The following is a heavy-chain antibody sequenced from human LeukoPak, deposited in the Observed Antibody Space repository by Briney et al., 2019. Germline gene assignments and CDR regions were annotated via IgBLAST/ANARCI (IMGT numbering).Heavy chain of an antibody. Sequence: GGSLRLSCAASGFTFDDYAMHWVRQAPGKGLEWVSGISWNSGSIAYADSVKGRFTISRDNAKNSLYLQMNSLRAEDTALYYCAKGVRITMVRGAFDIWGQGTMVTVSS. D-gene: IGHD3-10*01. J-gene: IGHJ3*02. V-gene: IGHV3-9*01. CDR1: GFTFDDYA. CDR2: ISWNSGSI. CDR3: AKGVRITMVRGAFDI.